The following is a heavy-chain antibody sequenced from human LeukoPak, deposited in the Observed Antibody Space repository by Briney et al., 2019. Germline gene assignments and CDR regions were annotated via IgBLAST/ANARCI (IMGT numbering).Heavy chain of an antibody. CDR3: ARDPSYDILTGYFDY. Sequence: SETLSLTCTVSGGSISNTSYYWGWIRQPPGKGLEWIGYIYYSGSTNYNPSLKSRVTISVDTSKNQFSLKLSSVTAADTAVYYCARDPSYDILTGYFDYWGQGTLVTVSS. CDR1: GGSISNTSYY. D-gene: IGHD3-9*01. CDR2: IYYSGST. V-gene: IGHV4-61*01. J-gene: IGHJ4*02.